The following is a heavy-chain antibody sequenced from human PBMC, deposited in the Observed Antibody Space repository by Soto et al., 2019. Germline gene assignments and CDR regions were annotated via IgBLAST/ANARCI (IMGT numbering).Heavy chain of an antibody. D-gene: IGHD2-21*02. CDR2: IWYDGSNK. J-gene: IGHJ4*02. Sequence: ESGGGVVQPGRSLRLSCAASGFTFSSYGMHWVRQAPGKGLEWVAVIWYDGSNKYYADSVKGRFTISRDNSKNTLYLQMNSLRAEDTAVYYCARAPGPPYCGGDCYPYYFDYWGQGTLVTVSS. V-gene: IGHV3-33*01. CDR3: ARAPGPPYCGGDCYPYYFDY. CDR1: GFTFSSYG.